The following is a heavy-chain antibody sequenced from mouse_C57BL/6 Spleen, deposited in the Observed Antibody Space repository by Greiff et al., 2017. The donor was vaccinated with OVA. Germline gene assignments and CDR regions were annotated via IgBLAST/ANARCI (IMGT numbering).Heavy chain of an antibody. Sequence: VQLQQSGPELVKPGASVKISCKASGYTFTDYYMNWVKQSHGKSLEWIGDINPNNGGTSYNQKFKGKATLTVDKSSSTAYMELRSLTSEDSAVYYCARSLGTTVVAPFDYWGQGTTLTVSS. V-gene: IGHV1-26*01. CDR3: ARSLGTTVVAPFDY. D-gene: IGHD1-1*01. CDR1: GYTFTDYY. CDR2: INPNNGGT. J-gene: IGHJ2*01.